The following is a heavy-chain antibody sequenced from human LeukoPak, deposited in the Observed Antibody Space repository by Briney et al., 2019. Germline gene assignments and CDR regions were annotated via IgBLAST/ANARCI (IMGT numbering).Heavy chain of an antibody. CDR1: GFTVSSNY. CDR3: ARDGPDPLYFDY. CDR2: IYRGGAT. D-gene: IGHD2-2*01. Sequence: GGTLRLSCAASGFTVSSNYMSWVRQAPGKGLEWVSVIYRGGATYYADSVKDRFTISRDISKNTLFLQMNSLRAEDTAVYFCARDGPDPLYFDYWGQGTLVTASP. V-gene: IGHV3-66*01. J-gene: IGHJ4*02.